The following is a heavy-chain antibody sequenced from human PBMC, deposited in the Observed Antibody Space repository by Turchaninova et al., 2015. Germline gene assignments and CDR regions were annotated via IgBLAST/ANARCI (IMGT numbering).Heavy chain of an antibody. V-gene: IGHV4-30-4*01. CDR2: IDLSGGA. CDR3: ARVPRLRRWFDP. J-gene: IGHJ5*02. CDR1: GGSISSGDYY. D-gene: IGHD4-17*01. Sequence: QVQLQESGPGLVKPSQTLSLTCTVSGGSISSGDYYWSWIRQPPGKGLEWVGYIDLSGGASLHLSLQEPVTNSVNTSKNQFSLKLSSVTAADTAVYYCARVPRLRRWFDPWGQGTLVTVSS.